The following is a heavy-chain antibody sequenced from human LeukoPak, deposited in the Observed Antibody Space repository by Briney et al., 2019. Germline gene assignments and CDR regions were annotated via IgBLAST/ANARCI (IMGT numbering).Heavy chain of an antibody. CDR3: ARYSSSSGWFDP. CDR2: VYFSGST. Sequence: PSETLSRTCTVSGGSISSTSYYWGWIRQPPGKGLGWIGIVYFSGSTTYNPSLKSRVTIFADTSNNRFSLRLTSVTAADTAVYYCARYSSSSGWFDPWGQGTLVTVSS. V-gene: IGHV4-39*01. D-gene: IGHD6-6*01. CDR1: GGSISSTSYY. J-gene: IGHJ5*02.